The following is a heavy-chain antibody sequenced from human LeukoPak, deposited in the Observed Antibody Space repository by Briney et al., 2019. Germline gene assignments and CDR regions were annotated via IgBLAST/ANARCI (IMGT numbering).Heavy chain of an antibody. J-gene: IGHJ4*02. Sequence: SETLSLTCTVSDGSISSGSYYWTWIQQPAGKGLEWIGRISTSGSTNYNPSLKSRVTISADTSKNQFSLKLNSVTAADTAVYYCARAAAAGLDSWGQGTLVTVSS. CDR1: DGSISSGSYY. CDR3: ARAAAAGLDS. V-gene: IGHV4-61*02. CDR2: ISTSGST. D-gene: IGHD6-13*01.